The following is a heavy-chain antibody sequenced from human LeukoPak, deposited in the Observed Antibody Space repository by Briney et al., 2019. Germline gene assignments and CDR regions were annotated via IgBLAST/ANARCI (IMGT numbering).Heavy chain of an antibody. Sequence: ASVKVSCKASGYTFTGYYMHWVRQAPGQGLEWMGWINPNSGGTNYAQKFQGRVTMTRDTSISTAYMELSRLRSDDTAVYYCARARYYDSSPDYWGQGTLVTVSS. CDR1: GYTFTGYY. CDR2: INPNSGGT. V-gene: IGHV1-2*02. CDR3: ARARYYDSSPDY. D-gene: IGHD3-22*01. J-gene: IGHJ4*02.